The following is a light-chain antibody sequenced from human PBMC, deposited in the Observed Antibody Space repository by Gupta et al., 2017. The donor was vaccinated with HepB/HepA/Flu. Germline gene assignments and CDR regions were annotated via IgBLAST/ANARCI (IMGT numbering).Light chain of an antibody. Sequence: QSALTQPASVYGSPRQSITLSCTGTSSDVGVYNYVSWYQQHPGKAPKLMIYDVSNRPSGVSNRFSGSKSGNTASLTISGLQAEEEADYYCSSYTSSSTYVFGSGTKVTVL. CDR3: SSYTSSSTYV. J-gene: IGLJ1*01. CDR1: SSDVGVYNY. V-gene: IGLV2-14*01. CDR2: DVS.